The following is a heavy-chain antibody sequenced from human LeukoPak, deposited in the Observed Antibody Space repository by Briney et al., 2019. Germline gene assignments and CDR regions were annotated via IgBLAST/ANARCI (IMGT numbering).Heavy chain of an antibody. CDR1: GCSISSYY. D-gene: IGHD2-2*01. V-gene: IGHV4-59*01. Sequence: SETLSLTCTVSGCSISSYYWSWIRQPPGKGLEWIGYIYYSGSTNYTASLKSRVTISGDTSKNQFSLKLSSVTAADTAVYYCARGAGIVVVPAANPNWFDPWGQGTLVTVSS. J-gene: IGHJ5*02. CDR2: IYYSGST. CDR3: ARGAGIVVVPAANPNWFDP.